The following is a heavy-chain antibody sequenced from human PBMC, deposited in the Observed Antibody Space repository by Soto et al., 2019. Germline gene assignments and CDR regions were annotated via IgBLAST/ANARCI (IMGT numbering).Heavy chain of an antibody. CDR1: GYSFTSYW. CDR2: IYPGDSDT. Sequence: GSLKISCKGSGYSFTSYWIGWVRQMPGKGLEWMGIIYPGDSDTRYSPSFQGQVTISADKSISTAYLQWSSLKASDTAMYYCARSGYSFSADYYGMDVWGQGTTVTVSS. D-gene: IGHD5-18*01. J-gene: IGHJ6*02. V-gene: IGHV5-51*01. CDR3: ARSGYSFSADYYGMDV.